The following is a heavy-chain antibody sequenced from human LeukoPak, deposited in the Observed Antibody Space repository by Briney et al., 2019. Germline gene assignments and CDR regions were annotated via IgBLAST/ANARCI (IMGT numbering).Heavy chain of an antibody. J-gene: IGHJ5*02. V-gene: IGHV5-51*01. Sequence: GESLQISCKGSGYSFTSYWIGWVRQMPGKGLEWMGIIYPGDSDTRYSPSFQGQVTISADKSISTAYLQWSSLKASDTAMYYCARTTMVRGVIYWFDPWGQGTLVTVSS. CDR3: ARTTMVRGVIYWFDP. CDR1: GYSFTSYW. CDR2: IYPGDSDT. D-gene: IGHD3-10*01.